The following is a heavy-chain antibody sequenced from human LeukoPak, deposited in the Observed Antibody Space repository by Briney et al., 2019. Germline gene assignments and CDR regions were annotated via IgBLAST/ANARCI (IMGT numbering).Heavy chain of an antibody. CDR2: INHSGST. J-gene: IGHJ4*02. CDR3: ARGLRIAAAGPETYYFDY. D-gene: IGHD6-13*01. CDR1: GGSFSGYY. Sequence: PSETLSLTCAVYGGSFSGYYWSWIRQPPGKGLEWIGEINHSGSTNYNPSLKSRVTISVDTSKNQFSLKLSSVTAADTAVYYCARGLRIAAAGPETYYFDYWGQGTLVTVSS. V-gene: IGHV4-34*01.